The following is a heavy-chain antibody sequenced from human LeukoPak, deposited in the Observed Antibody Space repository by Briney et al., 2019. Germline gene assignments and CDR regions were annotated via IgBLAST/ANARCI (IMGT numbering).Heavy chain of an antibody. Sequence: PSQTLSLTXTVSGGSISSGSYYWSWIRQPAGKGLEWIGRIYTSGSTNYNPSLKSRVTISVDTSKNQFSLKLSSVTAADTAVYYCARDGVGATPRQYYYYYYYMDVWGKGTTVTVSS. CDR1: GGSISSGSYY. CDR2: IYTSGST. J-gene: IGHJ6*03. V-gene: IGHV4-61*02. CDR3: ARDGVGATPRQYYYYYYYMDV. D-gene: IGHD1-26*01.